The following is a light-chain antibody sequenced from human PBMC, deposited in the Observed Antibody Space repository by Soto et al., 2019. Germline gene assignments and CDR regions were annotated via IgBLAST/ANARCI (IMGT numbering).Light chain of an antibody. CDR3: QQYNNSPEYT. CDR2: GAS. Sequence: EIVLTQSPGTLSLSPGERATLSCRASQSVSSSYLAWYQQKPGQAPRLLIYGASNRATGIPDRFSGSGSGTDFTLTISRLEPEEFAVYFCQQYNNSPEYTFGKGTKQEIK. CDR1: QSVSSSY. V-gene: IGKV3-20*01. J-gene: IGKJ2*01.